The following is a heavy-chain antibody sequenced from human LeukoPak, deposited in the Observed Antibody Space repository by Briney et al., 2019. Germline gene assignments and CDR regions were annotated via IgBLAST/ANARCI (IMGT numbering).Heavy chain of an antibody. V-gene: IGHV4-34*01. Sequence: SETLSLTCTVSGGSISSYYWSWIRQPPGKGLEWIGEINHSGSANYNPSLKSRVTISVDTSKNQFSLKLSSVTAADTAVYYCGSYGGPDAFDIWGQGTMVTVSS. CDR1: GGSISSYY. D-gene: IGHD4-17*01. J-gene: IGHJ3*02. CDR2: INHSGSA. CDR3: GSYGGPDAFDI.